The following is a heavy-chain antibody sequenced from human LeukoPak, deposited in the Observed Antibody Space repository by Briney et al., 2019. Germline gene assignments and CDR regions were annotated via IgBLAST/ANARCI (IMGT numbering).Heavy chain of an antibody. J-gene: IGHJ4*02. Sequence: PGWSLRLSCAASGFTFSSYWMHWVRQAPGKGLVWVSHINPDGSATRCADSVKGRFTISRDNAKNTLYLQMNSLRAEDTAVYYCARDQVGATPIDYWGQGTLVTVSS. D-gene: IGHD1-26*01. CDR1: GFTFSSYW. CDR2: INPDGSAT. CDR3: ARDQVGATPIDY. V-gene: IGHV3-74*01.